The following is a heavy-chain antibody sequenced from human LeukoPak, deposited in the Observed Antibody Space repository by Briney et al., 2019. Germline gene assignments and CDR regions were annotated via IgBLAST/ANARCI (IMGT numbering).Heavy chain of an antibody. Sequence: GGSLRLSCAASGFTFSSYWMSWVRQAPGKGLEWVANIKQDGSEKYYVDSVKGRFTISRDNAKNSLYLQMNSLRAEDTAVYYCAKEPQYGSGSYYPQYWGQGTLVTVSS. CDR2: IKQDGSEK. CDR3: AKEPQYGSGSYYPQY. D-gene: IGHD3-10*01. V-gene: IGHV3-7*01. CDR1: GFTFSSYW. J-gene: IGHJ4*02.